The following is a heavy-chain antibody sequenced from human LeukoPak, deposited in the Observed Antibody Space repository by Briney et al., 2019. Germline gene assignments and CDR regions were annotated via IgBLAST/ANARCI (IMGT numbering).Heavy chain of an antibody. J-gene: IGHJ4*02. Sequence: PGGSLRLSCAASGFSFGTHAMHWVRQAPGKGLEWVALILYDGSLENTADSVRGRFIISRDNSKNTLFLQMNSLRIEDTAVYYCARGAILGGYNLIDDWGQGTLVTVSS. CDR1: GFSFGTHA. V-gene: IGHV3-30*04. CDR3: ARGAILGGYNLIDD. CDR2: ILYDGSLE. D-gene: IGHD1-26*01.